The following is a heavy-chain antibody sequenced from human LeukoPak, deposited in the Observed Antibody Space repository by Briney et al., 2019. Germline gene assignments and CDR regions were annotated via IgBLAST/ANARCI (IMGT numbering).Heavy chain of an antibody. Sequence: GGSLKLSCAASGFTFRSYSMNWVRKAPGKGLKWFSSISSSSSYIYYADSVKGRFTISRDNAKNSLYLQMNSLRAEDTAVYYCAREGRGYSSSANYYYYYYMDVWGKGTTVTVSS. V-gene: IGHV3-21*01. D-gene: IGHD6-6*01. CDR3: AREGRGYSSSANYYYYYYMDV. CDR1: GFTFRSYS. CDR2: ISSSSSYI. J-gene: IGHJ6*03.